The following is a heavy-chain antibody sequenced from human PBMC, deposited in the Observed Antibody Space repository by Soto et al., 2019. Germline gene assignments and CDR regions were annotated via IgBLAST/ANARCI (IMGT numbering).Heavy chain of an antibody. CDR1: GFTFSSHW. CDR3: AKGGFYYYYYMDV. Sequence: GGSLRLSCAGSGFTFSSHWMSWVRQAPGKGLEWVSAISGSGGSTYYADSVKGRFTISRDNSKNTLYLQMNSLRAEDTAVYYCAKGGFYYYYYMDVWGKGTTVTVSS. V-gene: IGHV3-23*01. CDR2: ISGSGGST. J-gene: IGHJ6*03.